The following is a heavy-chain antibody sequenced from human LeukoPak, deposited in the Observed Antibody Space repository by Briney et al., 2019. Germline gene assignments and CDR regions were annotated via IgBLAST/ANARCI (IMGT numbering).Heavy chain of an antibody. V-gene: IGHV4-34*01. CDR1: GGSFSGYY. D-gene: IGHD5-18*01. J-gene: IGHJ6*02. CDR2: INRSGIT. Sequence: SETLSLTCAVYGGSFSGYYWSWIRQPPGKGLEWIGEINRSGITNYNPSLKSRVTISVDTSKNQFSLKLSSATAADTAVYYCARRTRGYSYGPYYYGMDVWGQGTTVTVSS. CDR3: ARRTRGYSYGPYYYGMDV.